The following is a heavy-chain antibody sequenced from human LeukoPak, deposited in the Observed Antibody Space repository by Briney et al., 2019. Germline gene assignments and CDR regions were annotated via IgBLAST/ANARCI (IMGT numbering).Heavy chain of an antibody. D-gene: IGHD2-21*01. CDR2: IYYSGST. CDR3: ARVGGDYYGMDV. CDR1: GGSISSYY. V-gene: IGHV4-59*01. Sequence: SETLSLTCTASGGSISSYYWSWIRQPPGKGLEWIGYIYYSGSTNYNPSLKSRVTISVDTSKNQFSLKLSSVTAADTAVYYCARVGGDYYGMDVWGQGTTVTVSS. J-gene: IGHJ6*02.